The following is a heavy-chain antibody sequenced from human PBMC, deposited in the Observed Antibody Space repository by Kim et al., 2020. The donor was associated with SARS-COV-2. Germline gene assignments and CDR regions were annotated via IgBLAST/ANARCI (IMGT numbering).Heavy chain of an antibody. V-gene: IGHV1-3*01. Sequence: ASVKVSCKASGYTFTSYAMHWVRQAPGQRLEWMGWINAGNGNTKYSQKFQGRVTITRDTSASTAYMELSSLRSEDTAVYYCARDSSGGGWELNGWFDPWGQGTLVTVSS. CDR1: GYTFTSYA. D-gene: IGHD6-19*01. CDR3: ARDSSGGGWELNGWFDP. CDR2: INAGNGNT. J-gene: IGHJ5*02.